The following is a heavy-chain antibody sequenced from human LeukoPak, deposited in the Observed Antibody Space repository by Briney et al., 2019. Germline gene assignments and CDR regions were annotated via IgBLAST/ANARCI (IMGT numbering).Heavy chain of an antibody. D-gene: IGHD2-2*01. CDR3: ARDGVVPAAMGRSWFDP. V-gene: IGHV4-4*07. J-gene: IGHJ5*02. CDR1: VGFIRLYY. Sequence: LSESLSLTRSVSVGFIRLYYWSGIRQPAARGLEGIGRIYTSGSTNYNPTLKSRVTMSVDTSKNQFSLKLSSVTAADTAVYYCARDGVVPAAMGRSWFDPWGQGTLVTVSS. CDR2: IYTSGST.